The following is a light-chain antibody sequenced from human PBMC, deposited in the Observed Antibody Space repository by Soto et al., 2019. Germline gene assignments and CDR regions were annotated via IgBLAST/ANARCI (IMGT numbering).Light chain of an antibody. Sequence: DIVLTQAPGTLSVCPGERATLSYRASQSVSSSYLAWYQQKPGQAPRLLIYGASSRATGIPDRFSGSGSGTDFTLTISRLEPEDFAVYYCQQYGSSPTFGQGTRLEIK. J-gene: IGKJ5*01. CDR2: GAS. V-gene: IGKV3-20*01. CDR3: QQYGSSPT. CDR1: QSVSSSY.